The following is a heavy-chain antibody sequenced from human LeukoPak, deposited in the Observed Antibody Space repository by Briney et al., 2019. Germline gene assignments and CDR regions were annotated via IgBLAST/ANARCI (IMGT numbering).Heavy chain of an antibody. Sequence: GGSLRLSCAASGFTFSSYGMHWVRQAPGKGLEWVAFIRYDGSNKYYADSVKGRFTISRDNSKNTLYLQMNSLRAEDTAVYYCAKVPYSSGWYSSYYYMDVWGKGTTVTISS. D-gene: IGHD6-19*01. CDR1: GFTFSSYG. V-gene: IGHV3-30*02. CDR2: IRYDGSNK. CDR3: AKVPYSSGWYSSYYYMDV. J-gene: IGHJ6*03.